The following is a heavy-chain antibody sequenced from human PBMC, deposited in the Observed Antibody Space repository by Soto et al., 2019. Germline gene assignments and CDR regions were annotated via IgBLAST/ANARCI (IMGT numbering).Heavy chain of an antibody. CDR2: IYYSGST. D-gene: IGHD6-19*01. CDR1: GGSISSSSYY. J-gene: IGHJ4*02. V-gene: IGHV4-39*01. Sequence: PSETLSLTCTVSGGSISSSSYYWGWIRQPPGKGLEWIGSIYYSGSTYYNPSLKSRVTISVDTSKNQFSLKLSSVTAADTAVYYCARHKYSRGPQAAYYFDYWGQGTLVTVSS. CDR3: ARHKYSRGPQAAYYFDY.